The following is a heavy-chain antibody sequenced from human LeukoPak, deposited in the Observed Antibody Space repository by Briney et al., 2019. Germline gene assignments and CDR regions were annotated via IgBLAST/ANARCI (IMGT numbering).Heavy chain of an antibody. CDR3: AKNFAP. J-gene: IGHJ5*02. V-gene: IGHV3-21*01. Sequence: GGSLRLSCVASGFTFTSSDFNWIRQAPGKGLEWLSTITRSGSNLYYADSVKGRFTTSRDDAKDSVYLQMESLRVEDTAIYYCAKNFAPGGRGTRAPVPS. CDR2: ITRSGSNL. D-gene: IGHD3-9*01. CDR1: GFTFTSSD.